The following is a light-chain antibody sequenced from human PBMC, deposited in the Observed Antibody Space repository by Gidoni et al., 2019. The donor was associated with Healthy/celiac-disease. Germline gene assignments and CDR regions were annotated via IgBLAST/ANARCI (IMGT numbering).Light chain of an antibody. Sequence: EIVMTQPPATLSVSPGERATLSCRASQSVSSSLAWYQQKPGQAPRLLIYGASTRATGIPARFSGSGSGTEFTLTIHSLQSEDFAVYYCQQYDNWPGVTFGPGTKVDIK. V-gene: IGKV3-15*01. J-gene: IGKJ3*01. CDR3: QQYDNWPGVT. CDR1: QSVSSS. CDR2: GAS.